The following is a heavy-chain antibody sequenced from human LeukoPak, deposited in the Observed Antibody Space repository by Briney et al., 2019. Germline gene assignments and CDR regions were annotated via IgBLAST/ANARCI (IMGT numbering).Heavy chain of an antibody. D-gene: IGHD3-22*01. CDR3: ARGRLVLTYYYDSSGYHNWFDP. Sequence: ASVKVSCKASGYTFTSYDINWVRQATGQGLEWMGWMNPNSGNTGYAQKFQGRVTMTRNTSIGTAYMELSSLRSGNTAVYYCARGRLVLTYYYDSSGYHNWFDPWGQGTLVTVSS. J-gene: IGHJ5*02. CDR2: MNPNSGNT. CDR1: GYTFTSYD. V-gene: IGHV1-8*01.